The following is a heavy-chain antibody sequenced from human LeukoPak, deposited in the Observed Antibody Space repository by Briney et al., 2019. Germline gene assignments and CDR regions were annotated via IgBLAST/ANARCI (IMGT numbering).Heavy chain of an antibody. D-gene: IGHD2-2*01. CDR1: GGSFSGYY. V-gene: IGHV4-34*01. J-gene: IGHJ3*02. CDR2: INHSGST. Sequence: PSETLSLTCAVYGGSFSGYYWSWIRQPPGKGLEWIGEINHSGSTNYNPSLKSRVTISVDTSKNQFSLKLSSVTAADTAVYYWARLSGDIVVVPVAADAFDIWGQGTMVTVSS. CDR3: ARLSGDIVVVPVAADAFDI.